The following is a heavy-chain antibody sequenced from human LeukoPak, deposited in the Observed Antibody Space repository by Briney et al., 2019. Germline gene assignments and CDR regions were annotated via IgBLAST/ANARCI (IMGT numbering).Heavy chain of an antibody. CDR3: AREWKYQLLHLNDY. V-gene: IGHV3-7*01. J-gene: IGHJ4*02. Sequence: GGSLRLSCAASGFTFSSYWMSWVRQAPGKGLEWVANIKQDGSEKYYVDSVKGRFTISRDNAKNSLYLQVNSLRAEDTAVYYCAREWKYQLLHLNDYWGQGTLVTVSS. CDR1: GFTFSSYW. D-gene: IGHD2-2*01. CDR2: IKQDGSEK.